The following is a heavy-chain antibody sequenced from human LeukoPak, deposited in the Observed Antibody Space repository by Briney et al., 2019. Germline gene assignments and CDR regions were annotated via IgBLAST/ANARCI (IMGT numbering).Heavy chain of an antibody. V-gene: IGHV4-31*03. Sequence: SETLSLTCTVSGGSISSGGYYWSWIRQHPGKGLEWIGYIYYSESTYYNPSLKSRVTISVDTSKNQFSLKLSSVTAADTAVYYCARENEAPYYYYGMDVWGQGTTVTVSS. CDR3: ARENEAPYYYYGMDV. CDR1: GGSISSGGYY. J-gene: IGHJ6*02. CDR2: IYYSEST. D-gene: IGHD1-1*01.